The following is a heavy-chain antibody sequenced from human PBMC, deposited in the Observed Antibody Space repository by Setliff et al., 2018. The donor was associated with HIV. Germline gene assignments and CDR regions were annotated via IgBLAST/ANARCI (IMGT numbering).Heavy chain of an antibody. Sequence: PGGSLRLSCAASGFIFSTSCMSWVRQAPGKGLEWIGSIYYSGSTYYNPSLKSRVTISVDTSKNQFSLKLSSVTAADTAVYYCARHPTIGVAHPEHYYYYMDVWGKGTTVTVSS. V-gene: IGHV4-39*01. D-gene: IGHD3-3*01. J-gene: IGHJ6*03. CDR3: ARHPTIGVAHPEHYYYYMDV. CDR1: GFIFSTSC. CDR2: IYYSGST.